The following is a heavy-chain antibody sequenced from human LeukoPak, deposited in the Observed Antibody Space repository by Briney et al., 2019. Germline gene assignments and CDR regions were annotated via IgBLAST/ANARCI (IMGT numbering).Heavy chain of an antibody. CDR1: GFTVSSNY. CDR2: IYSGGST. V-gene: IGHV3-53*01. Sequence: SGGSLRFSCAASGFTVSSNYMSWVRQAPGKGLEWVSVIYSGGSTYYADSVKGRFTISRDNSKNTLYLQMNSLRAEDTAVYYCARVQGTSGYLFDYWGQGTLVTVSS. J-gene: IGHJ4*02. D-gene: IGHD3-22*01. CDR3: ARVQGTSGYLFDY.